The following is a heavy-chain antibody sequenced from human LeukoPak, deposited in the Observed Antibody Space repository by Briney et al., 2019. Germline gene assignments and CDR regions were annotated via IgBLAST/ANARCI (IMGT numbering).Heavy chain of an antibody. Sequence: YYWSWIRQPPGKGLEWIGEINHSGSTNYNPSLKSRVTISVDTSKNQFSLKLSSVTAADTAVYYCARGSGWYFDYWGQGTLVTVSS. CDR1: YY. CDR3: ARGSGWYFDY. CDR2: INHSGST. J-gene: IGHJ4*02. V-gene: IGHV4-34*01. D-gene: IGHD6-19*01.